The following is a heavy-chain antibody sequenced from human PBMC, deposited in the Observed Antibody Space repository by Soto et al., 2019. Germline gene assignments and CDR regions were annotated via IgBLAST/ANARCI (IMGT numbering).Heavy chain of an antibody. CDR1: GGTFSSYA. CDR2: IIPIFGTA. J-gene: IGHJ6*02. Sequence: SVKVSCKASGGTFSSYAISWVRQAPGQGLEWMGGIIPIFGTANYAQKFQGRVTITADESTSTAYMELSSLRSEDTAVYYCARGNYCENIGDSYCCYYVLDVCGQGTTVTVSS. V-gene: IGHV1-69*13. CDR3: ARGNYCENIGDSYCCYYVLDV. D-gene: IGHD2-21*01.